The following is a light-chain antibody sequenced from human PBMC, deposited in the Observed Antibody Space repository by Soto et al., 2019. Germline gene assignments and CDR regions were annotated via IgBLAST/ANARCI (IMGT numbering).Light chain of an antibody. Sequence: EIELTQSPGTLSLSPGERATLSCRASQSVSGSYLAWYQQKPGQPPRLLIYGVSSRAPGIPDRFSGSASGTDFTLTISRLEPEDFAVYYCQHYRSLLYTFGQGTKLEIK. CDR1: QSVSGSY. J-gene: IGKJ2*01. CDR2: GVS. CDR3: QHYRSLLYT. V-gene: IGKV3-20*01.